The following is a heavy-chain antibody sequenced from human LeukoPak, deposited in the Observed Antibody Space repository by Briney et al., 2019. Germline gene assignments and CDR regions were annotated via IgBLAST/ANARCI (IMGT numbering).Heavy chain of an antibody. Sequence: QSGGSLRLSCAASGFTFSSYWMSWVRQAPGKGLEWVANIKQDGSEKYYVDSVKGRFTISRDNAKNSLYLQMNSLRAEDTAVYYCAKGEEEYSYGYGYWGQGTLVTVSS. V-gene: IGHV3-7*03. J-gene: IGHJ4*02. CDR1: GFTFSSYW. CDR3: AKGEEEYSYGYGY. D-gene: IGHD5-18*01. CDR2: IKQDGSEK.